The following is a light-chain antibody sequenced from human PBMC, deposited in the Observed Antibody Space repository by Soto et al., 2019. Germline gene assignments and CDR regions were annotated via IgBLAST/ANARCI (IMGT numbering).Light chain of an antibody. Sequence: QSALTQPASVSGSPGQSITISCTGTSSDVGGYDHVSWYQQHPGKAPKLIIYDVSIRPSGVSNRFSGSKSGNTASLAVSGLLAEDEADYYCSSYTSKDTLVFGGGTQLTVL. CDR1: SSDVGGYDH. J-gene: IGLJ3*02. CDR3: SSYTSKDTLV. CDR2: DVS. V-gene: IGLV2-14*03.